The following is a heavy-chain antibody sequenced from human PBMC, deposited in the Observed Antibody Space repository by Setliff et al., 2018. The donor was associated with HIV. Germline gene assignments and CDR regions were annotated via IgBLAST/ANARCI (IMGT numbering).Heavy chain of an antibody. CDR2: IYYSGST. CDR3: ARGRGSY. CDR1: GGSISSHY. Sequence: SETLSLTCTVSGGSISSHYWSWIRQPPGKGLERIGYIYYSGSTNYSPSLKSRVTISLDTSKNQVSLNLNSVTAADTAVYYCARGRGSYWGQGTLVTVSS. D-gene: IGHD1-26*01. J-gene: IGHJ4*02. V-gene: IGHV4-59*11.